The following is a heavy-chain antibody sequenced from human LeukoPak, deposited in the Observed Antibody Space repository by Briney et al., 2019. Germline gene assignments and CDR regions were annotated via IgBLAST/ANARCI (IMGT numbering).Heavy chain of an antibody. V-gene: IGHV1-18*01. CDR2: ISAYNGNT. D-gene: IGHD5-18*01. J-gene: IGHJ6*03. Sequence: GASVKVSCKASGYTFTSYGISWVRQAPGQGLEWMGWISAYNGNTNYAQKFQGRVTITADESTSTAYMELSSLRSEDTAVYYCARVDTAMAGYYYYYMDVWGKGTTVTVSS. CDR1: GYTFTSYG. CDR3: ARVDTAMAGYYYYYMDV.